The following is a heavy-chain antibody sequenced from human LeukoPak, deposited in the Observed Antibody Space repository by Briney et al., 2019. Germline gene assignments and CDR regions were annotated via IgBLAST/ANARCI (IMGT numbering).Heavy chain of an antibody. CDR3: AKDNALRYFDWLSHYFNFDY. D-gene: IGHD3-9*01. V-gene: IGHV4-39*07. Sequence: PSETLSLTCTVSGGSISSSSYYWGWIRQPPGKGLEWIGSIYYSGSTYYNPSLKSRVTISVDTSKNQFSLKLSSVTAADTAVYYCAKDNALRYFDWLSHYFNFDYWGQGTLVTVSS. CDR1: GGSISSSSYY. CDR2: IYYSGST. J-gene: IGHJ4*02.